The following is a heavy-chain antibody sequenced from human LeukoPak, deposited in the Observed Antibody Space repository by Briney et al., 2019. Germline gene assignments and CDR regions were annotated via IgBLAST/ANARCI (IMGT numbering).Heavy chain of an antibody. V-gene: IGHV4-59*08. D-gene: IGHD2-15*01. CDR3: ARHVDPYYYGMDV. CDR2: IYYSGTT. J-gene: IGHJ6*02. CDR1: GDSITNYY. Sequence: PSGTLSLTCTVSGDSITNYYWSWIRQPPGKGLEWIGYIYYSGTTNYNPSLKSRVTISVDTSKNQFSLKLSSVTAADTAVYYCARHVDPYYYGMDVWGQGTTVTVSS.